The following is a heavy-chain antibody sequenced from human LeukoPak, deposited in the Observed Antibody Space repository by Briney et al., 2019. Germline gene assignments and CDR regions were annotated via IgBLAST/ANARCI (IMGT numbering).Heavy chain of an antibody. D-gene: IGHD3-9*01. J-gene: IGHJ4*02. CDR3: ARSYYDFLTGYYLDY. CDR2: IYTSGTT. V-gene: IGHV4-4*09. CDR1: GDSISSYY. Sequence: SETLSLTCNVSGDSISSYYWSWIRQPPGEGLEWIGYIYTSGTTSYNPSLKCRVTISVDTSKNQFSLRLSSVTAADTAVYYCARSYYDFLTGYYLDYWGQGTLVTVSS.